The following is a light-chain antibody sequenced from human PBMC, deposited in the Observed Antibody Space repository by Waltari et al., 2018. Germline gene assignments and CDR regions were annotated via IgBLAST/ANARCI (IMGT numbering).Light chain of an antibody. J-gene: IGLJ2*01. CDR3: SSYTNTFVV. CDR1: SSDIGAYNY. Sequence: QSALTQPASVSGSPGQSITISCTGSSSDIGAYNYVAWYQHFPDEAPKLLIYEVRNRPSGVSRRCSGSKSGNTASLTISGIQAEDEAHYYCSSYTNTFVVFGGGTKLTVL. CDR2: EVR. V-gene: IGLV2-14*01.